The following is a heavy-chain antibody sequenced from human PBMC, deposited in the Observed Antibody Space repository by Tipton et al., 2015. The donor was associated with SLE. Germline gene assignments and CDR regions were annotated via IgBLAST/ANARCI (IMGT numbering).Heavy chain of an antibody. J-gene: IGHJ6*02. CDR3: ARDGASGYCSGGSCYSDYYYYYGMDV. V-gene: IGHV4-61*09. CDR2: IYASGSS. Sequence: TLSLTCTVSGGSISSVTYYWSWIRQPAGKGLEWIGYIYASGSSTYNPSLKSRVTISIDTSKNQFSLKLSSVTAADTAVYYCARDGASGYCSGGSCYSDYYYYYGMDVWGQGTTVTVSS. CDR1: GGSISSVTYY. D-gene: IGHD2-15*01.